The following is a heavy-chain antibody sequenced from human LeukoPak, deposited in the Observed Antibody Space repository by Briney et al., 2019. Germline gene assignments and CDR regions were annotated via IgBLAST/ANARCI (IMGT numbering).Heavy chain of an antibody. CDR1: GFTFGDYA. V-gene: IGHV3-49*04. CDR3: TRGRGYSYGYNAFDI. D-gene: IGHD5-18*01. J-gene: IGHJ3*02. CDR2: IRSKAYGGTT. Sequence: PGGSLRLSCTASGFTFGDYAMSWVRQAPGKGLEWVGFIRSKAYGGTTEYAASVKGRFTISRDDSKSIAYLQMNSLKTEDTAVYYCTRGRGYSYGYNAFDIWGQGTMVTVSS.